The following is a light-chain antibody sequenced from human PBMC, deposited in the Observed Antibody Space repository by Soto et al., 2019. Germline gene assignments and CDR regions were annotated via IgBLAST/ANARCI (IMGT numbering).Light chain of an antibody. CDR1: QSVSTF. CDR2: AVS. CDR3: QQSHETPLT. Sequence: DIPMTQSPSTLSASVGDRVSITCRASQSVSTFLNWYQQRPGKAPKVLIYAVSSLGVGVPSRFSGRGSGTHFTLTISSLQPEDFATYYCQQSHETPLTFGGGTKVDFK. J-gene: IGKJ4*01. V-gene: IGKV1-39*01.